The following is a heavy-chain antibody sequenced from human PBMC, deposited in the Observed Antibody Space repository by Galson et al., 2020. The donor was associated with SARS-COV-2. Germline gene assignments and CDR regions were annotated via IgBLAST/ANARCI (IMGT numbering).Heavy chain of an antibody. Sequence: GGSLRLSCAASGFTFSSYAMHWVRQAPGKGLEWVAVISYDGSNKYYADSVKGRFTISRDNSKNTLYLQMNSLRAEDTAVYYCAKAADWYFDRWGRGTLVTVSP. CDR1: GFTFSSYA. J-gene: IGHJ2*01. V-gene: IGHV3-30*04. CDR2: ISYDGSNK. CDR3: AKAADWYFDR.